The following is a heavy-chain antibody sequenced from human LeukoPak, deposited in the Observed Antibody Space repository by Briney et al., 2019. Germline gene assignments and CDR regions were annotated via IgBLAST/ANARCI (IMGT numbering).Heavy chain of an antibody. CDR3: AREGGFYRPLDY. J-gene: IGHJ4*02. CDR2: IYYSGST. CDR1: GGSISGYY. D-gene: IGHD3-3*01. Sequence: SETLSLTCSVSGGSISGYYWSWIRQPPGQGLEWIGYIYYSGSTNYNPSLKSRVIISRDTSKNQFSLKLTSVTAADTAVYYCAREGGFYRPLDYLGQGTLVTVSS. V-gene: IGHV4-59*12.